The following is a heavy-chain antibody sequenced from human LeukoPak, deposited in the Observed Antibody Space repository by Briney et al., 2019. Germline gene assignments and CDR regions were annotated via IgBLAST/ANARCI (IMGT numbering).Heavy chain of an antibody. V-gene: IGHV5-51*01. D-gene: IGHD1-26*01. J-gene: IGHJ4*02. Sequence: GESLKISCKGSGYSFTSYWIGWVRQMPGKGLEWMGIIYPGDSDTRYSPSFQGQVTISADKSISTAYLQWSSLKASDTAMYYCARLRRETEGNGSYSFDYWGQGTLVTVSS. CDR2: IYPGDSDT. CDR3: ARLRRETEGNGSYSFDY. CDR1: GYSFTSYW.